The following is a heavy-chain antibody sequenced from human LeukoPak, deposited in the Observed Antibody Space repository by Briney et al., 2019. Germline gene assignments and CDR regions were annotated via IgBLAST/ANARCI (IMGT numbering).Heavy chain of an antibody. CDR2: IYCSGST. V-gene: IGHV4-31*03. D-gene: IGHD2-2*01. J-gene: IGHJ4*02. CDR3: ARGRRSDIVVVPAAMRWFDY. Sequence: PSETLSLTCTVSGGSISSGGFYWSWIGHHPGKGLEWVGYIYCSGSTYYNPSLKSRVTISVDTSKNQFSLKLSSVTAAETAMYYCARGRRSDIVVVPAAMRWFDYWDQGTLVTVSS. CDR1: GGSISSGGFY.